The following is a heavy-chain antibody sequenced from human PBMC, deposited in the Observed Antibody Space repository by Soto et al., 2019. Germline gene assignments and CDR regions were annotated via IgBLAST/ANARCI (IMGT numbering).Heavy chain of an antibody. Sequence: TSETLSLTCTVSGGSINSRTYYWTWIRQPPGKGLEWIGSIHYSVNTYYNPSLRSRVTISVDTSKNQFSLKLSSVTAADTAVYYCARSNVEMATITSGYLDYWGQGTLVTVSS. J-gene: IGHJ4*02. CDR1: GGSINSRTYY. D-gene: IGHD5-12*01. CDR2: IHYSVNT. CDR3: ARSNVEMATITSGYLDY. V-gene: IGHV4-39*01.